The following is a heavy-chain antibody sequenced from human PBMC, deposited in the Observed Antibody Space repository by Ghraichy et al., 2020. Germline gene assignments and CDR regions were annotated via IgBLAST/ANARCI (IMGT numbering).Heavy chain of an antibody. Sequence: SETLSLTCTVSGASLSSGRNYWGWIRQSPGRGPQYIASVFYSGTTYYNPVLESRVRLSVDTSKNQFSLRLSSVTAADSALYYCARHVFSLGITYAFEVWGQGTVVTVSS. CDR3: ARHVFSLGITYAFEV. CDR2: VFYSGTT. CDR1: GASLSSGRNY. J-gene: IGHJ3*01. D-gene: IGHD7-27*01. V-gene: IGHV4-39*01.